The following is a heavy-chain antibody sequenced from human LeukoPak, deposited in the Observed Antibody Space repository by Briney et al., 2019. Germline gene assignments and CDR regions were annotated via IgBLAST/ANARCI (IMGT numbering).Heavy chain of an antibody. D-gene: IGHD6-13*01. Sequence: PGGSLRLSCAASGFTVSSNYTSWVRQAPGKGLEWVSVIYSGGSTYYADSVKGRFTISRDNSKNTLYLQMNSLRAEDTAVYYCARDSFSAAAGYYYYMDVWGKGTTVTVSS. J-gene: IGHJ6*03. V-gene: IGHV3-66*02. CDR3: ARDSFSAAAGYYYYMDV. CDR1: GFTVSSNY. CDR2: IYSGGST.